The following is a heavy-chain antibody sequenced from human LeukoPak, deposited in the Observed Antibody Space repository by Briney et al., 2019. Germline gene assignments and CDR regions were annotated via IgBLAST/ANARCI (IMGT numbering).Heavy chain of an antibody. CDR1: GSSFTSYW. V-gene: IGHV5-51*01. D-gene: IGHD3-22*01. CDR2: IYPGDSNT. Sequence: GESLQISCQGSGSSFTSYWIGWVRQLPGKGLEWMGIIYPGDSNTRYSPSFQGQVTISADKSISTAYLQWSSLKASDTAMYYCARSGVGDSSGYYYPIDPWGQGTLVTVSS. J-gene: IGHJ5*02. CDR3: ARSGVGDSSGYYYPIDP.